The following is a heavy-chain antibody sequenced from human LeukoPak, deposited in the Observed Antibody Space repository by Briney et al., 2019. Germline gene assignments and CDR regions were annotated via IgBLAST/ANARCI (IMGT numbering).Heavy chain of an antibody. CDR3: AKGQRAYYYYGMDV. Sequence: GGSLRLSCAASGFTFRSYAMHWVRQAPGKGLEWVSGISWNSGSIGYADSVKGRFTISRDNAKNSLYLQMNSLRAEDTALYYCAKGQRAYYYYGMDVWGQGTTVTVSS. V-gene: IGHV3-9*01. D-gene: IGHD5-24*01. CDR2: ISWNSGSI. CDR1: GFTFRSYA. J-gene: IGHJ6*02.